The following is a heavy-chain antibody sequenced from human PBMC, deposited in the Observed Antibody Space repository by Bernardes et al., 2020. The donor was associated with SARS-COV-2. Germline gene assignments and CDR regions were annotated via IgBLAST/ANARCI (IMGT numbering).Heavy chain of an antibody. J-gene: IGHJ4*02. Sequence: SETLSLTCTVSGDSISSGSYYWGWIRQPPGKGPEWIGSIYYSGSTYFHPSLRSRVTISLDTSKNQFSLRLNSATAADTAVYFCARLVPSYEHFDSWCQGTPVTVSS. CDR3: ARLVPSYEHFDS. D-gene: IGHD2-15*01. CDR2: IYYSGST. CDR1: GDSISSGSYY. V-gene: IGHV4-39*01.